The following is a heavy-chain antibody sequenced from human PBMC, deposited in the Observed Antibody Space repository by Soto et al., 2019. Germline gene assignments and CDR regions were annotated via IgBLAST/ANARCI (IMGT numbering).Heavy chain of an antibody. J-gene: IGHJ4*02. Sequence: QITLKESGPTLVKPTQTLTLTCTFSGFSLSTSGVGVGWIRQPPGKALEWLALIYWKDDKRYSPSLKSRLNITKRTSKNQVVLTMTNLDPVDTATYFCALFTLYSSSWGVDYWGQGTLVTVSS. V-gene: IGHV2-5*01. CDR3: ALFTLYSSSWGVDY. CDR2: IYWKDDK. CDR1: GFSLSTSGVG. D-gene: IGHD6-13*01.